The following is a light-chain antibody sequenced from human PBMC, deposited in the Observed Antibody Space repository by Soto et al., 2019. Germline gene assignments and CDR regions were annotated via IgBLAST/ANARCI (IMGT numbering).Light chain of an antibody. CDR3: QPYNNWPLT. CDR1: QGIGDT. Sequence: EIVMTQSPATLSVSPWERVTLSCRARQGIGDTLAWYQHKPGQTPRLLIYDTSTRATGVPTRFSGSRSGAEFTLTINSLQSEDFAVYYCQPYNNWPLTFGGGTKVDIK. J-gene: IGKJ4*01. V-gene: IGKV3-15*01. CDR2: DTS.